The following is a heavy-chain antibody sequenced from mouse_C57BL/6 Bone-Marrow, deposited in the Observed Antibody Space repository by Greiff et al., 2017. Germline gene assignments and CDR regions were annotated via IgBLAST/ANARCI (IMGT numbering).Heavy chain of an antibody. CDR2: SRNKANDYTT. V-gene: IGHV7-1*01. CDR3: ARDWFAY. Sequence: EVMLVESGGGLVQSGRSLRLSCATSGFTFSDFYMEWVRQAPGKGLEWIAASRNKANDYTTEYSASVKGRFIVSRDTSQSILYLQMNALRAEDTAIYYCARDWFAYWGQGTLVTVSA. J-gene: IGHJ3*01. CDR1: GFTFSDFY.